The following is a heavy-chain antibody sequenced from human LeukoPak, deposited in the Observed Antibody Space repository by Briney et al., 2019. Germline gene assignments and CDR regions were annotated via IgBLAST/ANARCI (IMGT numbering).Heavy chain of an antibody. CDR1: GFTFSSYW. CDR3: ARALGYRKTYLDY. Sequence: PGGSLRLSCAASGFTFSSYWMSWVRQAPGKGLEWVANIKQDGSEKYYVDSVKGRFTISRDNAKNSLYLQMTSLRAEDTAVYYCARALGYRKTYLDYWGQGTLVTVSS. V-gene: IGHV3-7*01. J-gene: IGHJ4*02. CDR2: IKQDGSEK. D-gene: IGHD6-13*01.